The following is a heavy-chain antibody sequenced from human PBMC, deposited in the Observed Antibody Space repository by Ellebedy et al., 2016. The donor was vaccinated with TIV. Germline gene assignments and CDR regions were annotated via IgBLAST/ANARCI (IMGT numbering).Heavy chain of an antibody. CDR1: GFTFSSYS. V-gene: IGHV3-48*04. Sequence: GESLKISCAASGFTFSSYSMNWVRQAPGKGLEWVSYISSSSSTIYYADSVKGRFTISRDNAKNSLYLQMNSLRAEDTAVYYCARGAPRYYYDSSGYLFDYWGQGTLVTVSS. CDR2: ISSSSSTI. D-gene: IGHD3-22*01. J-gene: IGHJ4*02. CDR3: ARGAPRYYYDSSGYLFDY.